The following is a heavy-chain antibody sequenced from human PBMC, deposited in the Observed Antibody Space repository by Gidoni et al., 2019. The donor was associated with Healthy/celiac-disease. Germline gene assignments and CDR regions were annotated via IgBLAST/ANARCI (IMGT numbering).Heavy chain of an antibody. D-gene: IGHD2-15*01. CDR3: AREGSGGSLDY. CDR2: IKQDGSEK. CDR1: GFTFSSYW. J-gene: IGHJ4*02. V-gene: IGHV3-7*03. Sequence: EVQLVESGGGLVQPGGSLRLCCAASGFTFSSYWMSWVRQAPGKGLEWVANIKQDGSEKYYVDSVKGRFTISRDNAKNSLYLQMNSLRAEDTGVYYCAREGSGGSLDYWGQGTLVTVSS.